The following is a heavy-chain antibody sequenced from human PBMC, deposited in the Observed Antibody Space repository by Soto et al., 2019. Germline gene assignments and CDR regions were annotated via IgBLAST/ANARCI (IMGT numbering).Heavy chain of an antibody. CDR1: GFTFTSSA. J-gene: IGHJ5*02. D-gene: IGHD4-4*01. Sequence: QMQLVQSGPEVKKPGTSVKVSCKASGFTFTSSAVQWVRQARGQRLEWIGWIVFGSGNTNYAQKFQERVTITRDMPTSTAYLELSRLRSEDTAVYYCAAATTVTIEERHWFDRWGQGTLVTVSS. CDR3: AAATTVTIEERHWFDR. V-gene: IGHV1-58*01. CDR2: IVFGSGNT.